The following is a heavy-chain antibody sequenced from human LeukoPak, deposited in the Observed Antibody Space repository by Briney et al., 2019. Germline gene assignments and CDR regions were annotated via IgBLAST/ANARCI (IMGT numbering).Heavy chain of an antibody. V-gene: IGHV3-23*01. CDR3: ADPHIVVVVAATVDYFDY. J-gene: IGHJ4*02. Sequence: PGGSLSLSCAASGFTFSSYAMSWVRQAPGKGLEWVSAISGSGGSTYYADSVKGRFTISRDNSKNTRYLQMNSRRAEDTAVYYCADPHIVVVVAATVDYFDYWGQGTLVTVSS. CDR1: GFTFSSYA. D-gene: IGHD2-15*01. CDR2: ISGSGGST.